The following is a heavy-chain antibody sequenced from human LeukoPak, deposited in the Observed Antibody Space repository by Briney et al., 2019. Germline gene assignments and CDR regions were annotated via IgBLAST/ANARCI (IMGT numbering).Heavy chain of an antibody. CDR1: GHSIDSLDL. J-gene: IGHJ4*02. D-gene: IGHD3-22*01. Sequence: SETLSLTCTVSGHSIDSLDLWSWVRPPPGKGLEWIGEMYLSGTTHSNPSVKSRVTISIDKSKNQFFLNLSSVTAADTAVYYCAGLVGRYSSGLYYYYFDYWGQGSLVTVSS. CDR3: AGLVGRYSSGLYYYYFDY. CDR2: MYLSGTT. V-gene: IGHV4-4*02.